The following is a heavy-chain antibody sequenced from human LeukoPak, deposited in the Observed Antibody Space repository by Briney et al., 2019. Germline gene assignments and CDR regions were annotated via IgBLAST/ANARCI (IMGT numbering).Heavy chain of an antibody. CDR2: ISSSSSYI. D-gene: IGHD6-13*01. CDR1: GFTFNTFN. CDR3: ARMGSSSWYDYYGMDV. J-gene: IGHJ6*02. V-gene: IGHV3-21*01. Sequence: GGSLRLSCAASGFTFNTFNMNWVRQAPGKGLEWVSSISSSSSYIYYADSVKGRFTISRDNAKNSLYLQMNSLRAEDTAVYYCARMGSSSWYDYYGMDVWGQGTTVTVSS.